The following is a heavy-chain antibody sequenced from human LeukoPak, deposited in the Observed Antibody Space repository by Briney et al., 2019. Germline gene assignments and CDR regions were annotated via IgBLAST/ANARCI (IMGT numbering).Heavy chain of an antibody. D-gene: IGHD4/OR15-4a*01. CDR2: INGDGSYT. CDR3: ARDGVQTTPFDY. J-gene: IGHJ4*02. Sequence: GGSLRLSCAASGFTLSDYWMRWVRQAPGKGLVWLSLINGDGSYTIYADSVKGRFATSRDNATNTLYLQMDSLRAEDTAVYYCARDGVQTTPFDYWGQGTLVTVSS. CDR1: GFTLSDYW. V-gene: IGHV3-74*01.